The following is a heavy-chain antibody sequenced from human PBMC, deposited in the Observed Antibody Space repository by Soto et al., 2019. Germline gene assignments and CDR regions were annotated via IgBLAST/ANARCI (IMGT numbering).Heavy chain of an antibody. V-gene: IGHV1-69*13. D-gene: IGHD4-4*01. CDR3: ARGPSTINKLIGVWFDP. J-gene: IGHJ5*02. CDR2: IKPISDIT. Sequence: SVKVSCKASGDTFGRFTINWVRQAPGQGLEWMGGIKPISDITNYAQRFQGRVTFTADASTSTVYLELSSLRSEDTAMYYCARGPSTINKLIGVWFDPWGQGTRVTVSA. CDR1: GDTFGRFT.